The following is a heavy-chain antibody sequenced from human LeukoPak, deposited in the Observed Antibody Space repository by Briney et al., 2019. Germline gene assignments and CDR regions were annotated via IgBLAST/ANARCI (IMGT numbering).Heavy chain of an antibody. J-gene: IGHJ4*02. D-gene: IGHD6-19*01. CDR3: AEGGGWHDY. CDR2: IYTSWST. CDR1: GGSISSYY. V-gene: IGHV4-4*07. Sequence: SETLSLPCTGSGGSISSYYWSWIRQPAGKGLEWIGRIYTSWSTYYNPSLKSRVTLSVDTSKNRYSLKLSSVTAADTAVYYCAEGGGWHDYWGEGTLVTVSS.